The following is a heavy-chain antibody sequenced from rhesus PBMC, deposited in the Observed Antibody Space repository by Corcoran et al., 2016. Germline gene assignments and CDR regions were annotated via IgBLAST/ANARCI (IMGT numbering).Heavy chain of an antibody. V-gene: IGHV4-80*01. CDR2: ICGNRGTS. D-gene: IGHD4-4*01. Sequence: QVQLQESGPGLVKPSETLSLTCAVSGASISSSWWSWIRQPPGKGLEWSGEICGNRGTSAHTPSLKSRVIISKDASKNQFSLKLSSGTAADTAVYYCARSGYGSGGVYWGQGILVTVSS. J-gene: IGHJ4*01. CDR3: ARSGYGSGGVY. CDR1: GASISSSW.